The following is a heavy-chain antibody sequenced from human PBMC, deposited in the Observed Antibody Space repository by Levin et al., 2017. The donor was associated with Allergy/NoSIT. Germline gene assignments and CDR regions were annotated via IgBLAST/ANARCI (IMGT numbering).Heavy chain of an antibody. V-gene: IGHV3-23*01. CDR3: AKDSFWSGYPFDY. CDR1: GFTFSSYA. D-gene: IGHD3-3*01. Sequence: LGESLKISCAASGFTFSSYAMSWVRQAPGKGLEWVSAISGSAGSTYYADSVKGRFAISRDNSKNTLYLQMNSLRAEDTAVYYCAKDSFWSGYPFDYWGQGTLVTVSS. CDR2: ISGSAGST. J-gene: IGHJ4*02.